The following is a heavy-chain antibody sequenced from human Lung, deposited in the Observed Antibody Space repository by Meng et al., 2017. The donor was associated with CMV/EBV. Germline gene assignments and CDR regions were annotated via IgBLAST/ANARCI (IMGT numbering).Heavy chain of an antibody. V-gene: IGHV3-30*18. CDR2: ISYDGSNT. D-gene: IGHD2-2*01. CDR1: GFTFSNYG. Sequence: GFTFSNYGLHWVRQAPSKGLEWVAVISYDGSNTYYADSVKGRFTISRDNSKNTLYLQMNSLRPEDAAVYYCAKNVLPGALRDWFDPWGQGILVTVSS. CDR3: AKNVLPGALRDWFDP. J-gene: IGHJ5*02.